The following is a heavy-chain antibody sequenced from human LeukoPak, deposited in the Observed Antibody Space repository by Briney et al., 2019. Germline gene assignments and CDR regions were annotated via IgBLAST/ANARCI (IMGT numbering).Heavy chain of an antibody. CDR2: ISGGSSTI. CDR3: ARDYGYSSSFDY. Sequence: GGSLRLSCAAFGFTFSSSSMNWVRQAPGKGLEWVSYISGGSSTIHYADSVKGRFTISRDNAKNSLYLQMNSLRDEDTALYYCARDYGYSSSFDYWGQGTLVTVSS. D-gene: IGHD6-13*01. V-gene: IGHV3-48*02. J-gene: IGHJ4*02. CDR1: GFTFSSSS.